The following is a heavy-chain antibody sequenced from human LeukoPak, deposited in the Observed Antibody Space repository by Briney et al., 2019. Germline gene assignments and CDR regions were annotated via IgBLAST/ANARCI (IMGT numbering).Heavy chain of an antibody. CDR3: VSFYETY. D-gene: IGHD2/OR15-2a*01. V-gene: IGHV3-74*01. CDR2: INSDGSWT. CDR1: GNYW. Sequence: GGSLRLSCAASGNYWMHWVRQAPGKGLVWVPHINSDGSWTSYADSVKGRFTISKDNAKNTVYLQMDSLRAEDTAVYYCVSFYETYWGRGTLVTVSS. J-gene: IGHJ4*02.